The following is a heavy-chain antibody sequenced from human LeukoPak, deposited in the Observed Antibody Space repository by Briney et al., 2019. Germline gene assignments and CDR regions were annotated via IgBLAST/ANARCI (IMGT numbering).Heavy chain of an antibody. D-gene: IGHD3-10*01. J-gene: IGHJ5*02. CDR2: ISSSGSTI. CDR1: GFTFSDYY. CDR3: AREVWFGNNWFDP. V-gene: IGHV3-11*01. Sequence: GGSLRLSCAASGFTFSDYYMSWIRQAPGKGLEWVSYISSSGSTIYYADSVKGRFTISRDNAKNSLYLQMNSLRAEDTAVYYCAREVWFGNNWFDPWGQGTLVTVSS.